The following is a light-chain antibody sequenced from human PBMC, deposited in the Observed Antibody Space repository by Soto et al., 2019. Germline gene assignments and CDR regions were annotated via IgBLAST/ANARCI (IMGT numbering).Light chain of an antibody. Sequence: EIVLTQSPGTLSLSPGERATLSCRASQIVSSSYLSWYQQKPGQAPRLLIYGASSSATGIPDRFSCSGSGTAFPIPISRVQPEDFAVYYCQQYGSSPNWTFQQGTKVDIK. J-gene: IGKJ1*01. CDR1: QIVSSSY. V-gene: IGKV3-20*01. CDR2: GAS. CDR3: QQYGSSPNWT.